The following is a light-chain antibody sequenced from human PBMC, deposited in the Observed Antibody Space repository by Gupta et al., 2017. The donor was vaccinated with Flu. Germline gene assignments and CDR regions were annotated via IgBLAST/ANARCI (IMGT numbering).Light chain of an antibody. CDR3: QSYDSSLSAVV. J-gene: IGLJ2*01. CDR1: SFNIGASYD. Sequence: QSVLTQPPSVSGAPGQRVTISCTGSSFNIGASYDVHWYHQLPGTAPKLLIFVNTNRPSGVPDRFSGSKSGTSASLVITGLQAEDEAVYYCQSYDSSLSAVVFGGGTKLTVL. V-gene: IGLV1-40*01. CDR2: VNT.